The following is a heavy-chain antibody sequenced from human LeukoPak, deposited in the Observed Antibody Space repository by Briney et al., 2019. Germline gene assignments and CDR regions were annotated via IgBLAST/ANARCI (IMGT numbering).Heavy chain of an antibody. V-gene: IGHV3-30*18. J-gene: IGHJ4*02. CDR2: ISYDGSNK. CDR1: GFTFSSYG. D-gene: IGHD2-2*01. Sequence: GGSLRLSCAASGFTFSSYGMHWVRQAPGKGLEWVAVISYDGSNKYYADSVKGRFTISRDNSKNTLYPQMNSLRAEDTAVYYCAKEGNVVVPAFDYWGQGTLVTVSS. CDR3: AKEGNVVVPAFDY.